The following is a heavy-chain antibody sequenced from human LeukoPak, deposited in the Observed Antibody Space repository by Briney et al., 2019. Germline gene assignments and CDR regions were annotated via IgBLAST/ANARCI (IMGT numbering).Heavy chain of an antibody. D-gene: IGHD2-15*01. CDR3: ARDFCSGGSCGFDY. Sequence: PGGSLRLSCAASGFTFATYAMSWVRQAPGKGLEWVAVIWYDGSNKYYADSVKGRFTISRDNSKNTLYLQMNSLRAEDTAVYYCARDFCSGGSCGFDYWGQGTLVTVSS. CDR1: GFTFATYA. V-gene: IGHV3-33*08. CDR2: IWYDGSNK. J-gene: IGHJ4*02.